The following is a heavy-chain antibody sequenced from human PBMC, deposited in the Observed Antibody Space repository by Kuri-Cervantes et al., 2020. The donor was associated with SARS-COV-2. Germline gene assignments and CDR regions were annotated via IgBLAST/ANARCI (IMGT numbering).Heavy chain of an antibody. CDR2: IYHSGST. CDR3: ARAATTNYYYYMDV. Sequence: SETLSLTCTVSGGSISSGGYYWSWIRQPPGKGLEWIGYIYHSGSTYYNPSLKSRVTISVDRSKNQFSLKLSSVTAADTAVYYCARAATTNYYYYMDVWGKGTMVTVSS. J-gene: IGHJ6*03. D-gene: IGHD4-11*01. CDR1: GGSISSGGYY. V-gene: IGHV4-30-2*01.